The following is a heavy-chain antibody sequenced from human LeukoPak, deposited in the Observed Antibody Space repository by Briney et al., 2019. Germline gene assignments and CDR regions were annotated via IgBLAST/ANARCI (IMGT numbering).Heavy chain of an antibody. Sequence: SETLSLTCTVSGGSISSYYWSWIRQPPGKGLEWIGYIYYSGSTNYNPSLKSRVTISVDTSKNQFSLKLSSVTAADTAGYYCARHQAAPYYYYYGMDVWGQGTTVTVSS. V-gene: IGHV4-59*08. CDR2: IYYSGST. CDR1: GGSISSYY. J-gene: IGHJ6*02. CDR3: ARHQAAPYYYYYGMDV. D-gene: IGHD6-25*01.